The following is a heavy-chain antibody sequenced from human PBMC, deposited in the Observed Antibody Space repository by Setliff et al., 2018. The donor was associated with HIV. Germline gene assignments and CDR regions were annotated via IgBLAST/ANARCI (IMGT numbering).Heavy chain of an antibody. CDR1: GDTFNFYG. Sequence: SVKVSCKASGDTFNFYGLNWVRQAPGQGLEWMGKIIPKSDTRDYAQKLRGRVTITADESTSTAYMELSSLRSEDTAVYYCARGVVVAATRWFDPWGQGTLVTVSS. D-gene: IGHD2-15*01. V-gene: IGHV1-69*13. CDR3: ARGVVVAATRWFDP. CDR2: IIPKSDTR. J-gene: IGHJ5*02.